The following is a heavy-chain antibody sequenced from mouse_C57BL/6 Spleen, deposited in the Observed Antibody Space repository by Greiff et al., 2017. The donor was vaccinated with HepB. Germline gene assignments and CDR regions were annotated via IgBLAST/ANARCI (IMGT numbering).Heavy chain of an antibody. Sequence: VKLMESGAELVRPGASVKLSCKASGYTFTDYYINWVKQRPGQGLEWIARIYPGSGNTYYNEKFKGKATLTAEKSSSTAYMQLSSLTSEDSAVYVCATGGGSSSGLDAMDYWGQGTSVTVSS. V-gene: IGHV1-76*01. D-gene: IGHD1-1*01. J-gene: IGHJ4*01. CDR3: ATGGGSSSGLDAMDY. CDR2: IYPGSGNT. CDR1: GYTFTDYY.